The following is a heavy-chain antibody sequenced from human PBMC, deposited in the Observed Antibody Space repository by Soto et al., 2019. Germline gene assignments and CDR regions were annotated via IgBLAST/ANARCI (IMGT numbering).Heavy chain of an antibody. CDR3: ARQDYYSGMDV. CDR1: GYDFTAYD. J-gene: IGHJ6*02. CDR2: MNPINGAA. Sequence: ASVKVSCKASGYDFTAYDINWVRQASGQGLEWMGWMNPINGAAGSARRFQGRVTMTTDTSTATAYMEMTSLRSHDTAVYYCARQDYYSGMDVWGQGTTVTVSS. V-gene: IGHV1-18*01.